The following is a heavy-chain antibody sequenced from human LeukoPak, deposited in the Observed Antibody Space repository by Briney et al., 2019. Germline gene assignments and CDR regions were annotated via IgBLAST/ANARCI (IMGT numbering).Heavy chain of an antibody. CDR1: GASISSYY. CDR2: IYATGSP. V-gene: IGHV4-4*07. Sequence: PSETLSLTCTVSGASISSYYWSWIRQPADRGLEWIGRIYATGSPNYNPSLKSRVTMSVGTSKNQFSLKLTSVTAADTAVYYCARDRVVPAAFDDWGQGTLVTVS. CDR3: ARDRVVPAAFDD. J-gene: IGHJ4*02. D-gene: IGHD2-2*01.